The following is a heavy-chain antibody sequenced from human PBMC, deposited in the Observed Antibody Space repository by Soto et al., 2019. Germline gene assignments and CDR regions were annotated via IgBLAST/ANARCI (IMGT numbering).Heavy chain of an antibody. D-gene: IGHD2-15*01. CDR3: AHRRSCSGGSCLDY. Sequence: QITLKESGPTLVKPTQTLTLTCTFSGFSLSTTEVGVGWIRQPPGKALEWLELSYWDDDKRYSSSLKSRLTITKDTSKNQVVLTMTNMDPVDTATYYCAHRRSCSGGSCLDYWGQGILVTVSS. CDR2: SYWDDDK. V-gene: IGHV2-5*02. CDR1: GFSLSTTEVG. J-gene: IGHJ4*02.